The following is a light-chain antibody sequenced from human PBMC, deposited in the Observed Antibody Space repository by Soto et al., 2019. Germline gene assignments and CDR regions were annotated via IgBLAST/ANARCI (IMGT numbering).Light chain of an antibody. V-gene: IGLV2-14*01. Sequence: QSALTQPASVSGSPGQSITISCTGTSSDVGGYNYVSWYQQHTGKAPKLMIYDVSNRPSGVSNRFSGSKSGNTASLTISGLQAEDEADYYCSSYTSSIFYVFGTGTKLTVL. CDR2: DVS. CDR1: SSDVGGYNY. CDR3: SSYTSSIFYV. J-gene: IGLJ1*01.